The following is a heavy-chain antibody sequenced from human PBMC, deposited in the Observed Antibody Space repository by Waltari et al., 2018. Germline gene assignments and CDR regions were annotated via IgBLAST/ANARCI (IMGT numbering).Heavy chain of an antibody. CDR2: ISGSGGST. CDR3: AKDVGGSGWLDQQGDY. D-gene: IGHD6-19*01. Sequence: EVQLVESGGGLVQPGGSLRLSCAASGFTFSSYAMIWVRQAPGKGLEWVSAISGSGGSTYYADSVKGRFTISRDNSKNTLYLQMNSLRAEDTAVYYCAKDVGGSGWLDQQGDYWGQGTLVTVSS. J-gene: IGHJ4*02. V-gene: IGHV3-23*04. CDR1: GFTFSSYA.